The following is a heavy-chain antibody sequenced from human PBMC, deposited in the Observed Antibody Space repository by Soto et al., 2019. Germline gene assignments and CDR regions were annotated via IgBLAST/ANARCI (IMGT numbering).Heavy chain of an antibody. D-gene: IGHD6-13*01. Sequence: GGSLRLSCAASGFTFSNYNMNWVRQAPGKGLEWVSYISSGSSTIYYADSVQGRFTISRDNAKNSLYLEMNSLRDEDTAVYYCARVLAAAGIPFDSWGQGTLVTVSS. J-gene: IGHJ4*02. CDR2: ISSGSSTI. V-gene: IGHV3-48*02. CDR1: GFTFSNYN. CDR3: ARVLAAAGIPFDS.